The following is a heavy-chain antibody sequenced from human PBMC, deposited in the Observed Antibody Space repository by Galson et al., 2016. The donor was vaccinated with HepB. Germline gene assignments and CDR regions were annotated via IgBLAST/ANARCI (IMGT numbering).Heavy chain of an antibody. CDR1: GFIFSDHY. CDR3: AKPTNSDAFHI. CDR2: IRDKANNYTS. Sequence: SLRLSCAASGFIFSDHYMDWVRQAPGKGLEWVCRIRDKANNYTSEYAASVEGRFSVSTDESKNSLYLQMNSLETEDTAVYYCAKPTNSDAFHIWGQGKMVTVSS. V-gene: IGHV3-72*01. D-gene: IGHD5-12*01. J-gene: IGHJ3*02.